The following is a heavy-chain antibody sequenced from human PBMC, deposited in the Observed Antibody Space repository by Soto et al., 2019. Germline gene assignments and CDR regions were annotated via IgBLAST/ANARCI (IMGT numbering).Heavy chain of an antibody. CDR1: GGSFSGYY. D-gene: IGHD4-17*01. V-gene: IGHV4-34*01. J-gene: IGHJ4*02. Sequence: PSETLSLTCAVYGGSFSGYYWSWIRQPPGKGLEWIGEINHSGSTNYNPSLKSRVTISVDTSKNQFSLKLSSVTAADTAVYYCARYDDYGDYHLDYWGQGTLVTVSS. CDR2: INHSGST. CDR3: ARYDDYGDYHLDY.